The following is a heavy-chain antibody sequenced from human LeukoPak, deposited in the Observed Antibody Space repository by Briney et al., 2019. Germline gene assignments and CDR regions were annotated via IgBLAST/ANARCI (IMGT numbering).Heavy chain of an antibody. CDR3: AVLTYYYDSSGSSDAFDI. Sequence: SVKVSCKASGFTFTSSAVQWVRQARGQRLEWIGWIVVGSGNTNYAQKFQERVTITRDMSTSTAYMEMSSLRYEDTAVYYCAVLTYYYDSSGSSDAFDIWGQGTMVTVSS. J-gene: IGHJ3*02. CDR2: IVVGSGNT. D-gene: IGHD3-22*01. V-gene: IGHV1-58*01. CDR1: GFTFTSSA.